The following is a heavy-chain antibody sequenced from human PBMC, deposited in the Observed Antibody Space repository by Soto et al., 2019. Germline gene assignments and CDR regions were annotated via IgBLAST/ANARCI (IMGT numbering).Heavy chain of an antibody. CDR3: ARVGITMVRGEEDAFDI. V-gene: IGHV4-31*03. CDR1: GGSISSGGYY. CDR2: IYYSGST. Sequence: QMQLQESGPGLVKPSQNLSLTCTVSGGSISSGGYYWSWIRQHPGKGLEWIGYIYYSGSTYYDPSLKSRVTISVDTSKHQFSLKLSSVTAADTAVYYCARVGITMVRGEEDAFDIWGQVTMVTVSS. J-gene: IGHJ3*02. D-gene: IGHD3-10*01.